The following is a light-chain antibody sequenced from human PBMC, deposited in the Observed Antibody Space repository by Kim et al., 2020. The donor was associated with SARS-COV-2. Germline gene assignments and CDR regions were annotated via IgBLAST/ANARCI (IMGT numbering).Light chain of an antibody. CDR2: GAS. CDR3: QQDNKWPPWT. V-gene: IGKV3-15*01. J-gene: IGKJ1*01. CDR1: QSVSSN. Sequence: EIVMTQSPATLSVSPGERATLSCRASQSVSSNLAWYQQKPGQAPRLLIYGASTRATGIPARFSGSGSGTEFTLTISSLQSEDFAVYYCQQDNKWPPWTFGQGTKVDIK.